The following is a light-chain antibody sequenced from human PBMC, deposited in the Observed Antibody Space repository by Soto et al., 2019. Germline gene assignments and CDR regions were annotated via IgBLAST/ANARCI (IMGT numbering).Light chain of an antibody. V-gene: IGKV2D-30*01. Sequence: DVVMTQSPLSLPVTLGQPASISCSSSQSPLYSDGNTYLSWFQQRPGKAPILLIYAASSLQSGVPSRFSGSGSGTDFTLTISSLQPEDFATYYCQQTYSLPPDITLGQGTRLEIK. J-gene: IGKJ5*01. CDR1: QSPLYSDGNTY. CDR2: AAS. CDR3: QQTYSLPPDIT.